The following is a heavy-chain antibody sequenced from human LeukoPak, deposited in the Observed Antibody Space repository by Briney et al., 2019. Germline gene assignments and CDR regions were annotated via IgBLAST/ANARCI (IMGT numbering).Heavy chain of an antibody. CDR1: GGSISSSNW. CDR3: ARAPFGGRGYFDY. D-gene: IGHD2-15*01. Sequence: SETLSLTCAVSGGSISSSNWWSWVRQPPGKGLEWIGEIYHSGSTNYNPSLKSRVTISVDKSKNQFSLKLSSVTAADTAVYYCARAPFGGRGYFDYWGQGTLVTVSS. CDR2: IYHSGST. J-gene: IGHJ4*02. V-gene: IGHV4-4*02.